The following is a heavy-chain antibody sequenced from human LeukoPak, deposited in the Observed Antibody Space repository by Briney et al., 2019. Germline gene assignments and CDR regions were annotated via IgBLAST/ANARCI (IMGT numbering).Heavy chain of an antibody. V-gene: IGHV4-39*01. CDR1: GGSISSSSYY. CDR3: ARLVGEQWLVRYYYYMGV. CDR2: IYYSGST. D-gene: IGHD6-19*01. Sequence: SETLSLTCTVSGGSISSSSYYWGWIRQPPGKGLEWIGSIYYSGSTYYNPSLKSRVTISVDTSKNQFSLKLSSVTAADTAVYYCARLVGEQWLVRYYYYMGVWGKGTTVTVSS. J-gene: IGHJ6*03.